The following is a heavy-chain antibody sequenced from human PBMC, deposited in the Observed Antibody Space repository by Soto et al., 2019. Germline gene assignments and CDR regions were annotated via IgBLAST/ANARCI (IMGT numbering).Heavy chain of an antibody. V-gene: IGHV4-30-2*01. J-gene: IGHJ4*02. D-gene: IGHD6-6*01. CDR1: GGSITTVGYS. Sequence: SETLSLTCAVSGGSITTVGYSWSWIRQPPGKGLEWIGYIFHSGISYSNPSLKGRVTMSVDGSKNRFSLRLGSVTAADTAVYYCARRISARTYYFDYWGQGTLVTSPQ. CDR2: IFHSGIS. CDR3: ARRISARTYYFDY.